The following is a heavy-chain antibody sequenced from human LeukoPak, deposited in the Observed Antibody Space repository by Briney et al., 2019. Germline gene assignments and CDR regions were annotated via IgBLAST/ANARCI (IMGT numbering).Heavy chain of an antibody. CDR2: IYYSGST. CDR1: GGSISSSSYY. CDR3: ARHTRYCSSTSCYPRFDY. J-gene: IGHJ4*02. V-gene: IGHV4-39*01. D-gene: IGHD2-2*01. Sequence: SETLSLTYTVSGGSISSSSYYWGWIRQPPGKGLEWIGSIYYSGSTYYNPSLKSRVTISVDTSKNQFSLKLSSVTAADTAVYYCARHTRYCSSTSCYPRFDYWGQGTLVTVSS.